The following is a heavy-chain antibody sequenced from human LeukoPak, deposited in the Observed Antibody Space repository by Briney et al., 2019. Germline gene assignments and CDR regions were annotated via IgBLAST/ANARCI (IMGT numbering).Heavy chain of an antibody. J-gene: IGHJ4*02. CDR3: ARVPREQQYSDY. D-gene: IGHD6-13*01. CDR1: GGSISSGGYY. Sequence: SETLSLTCTVSGGSISSGGYYWSWIRQHPGKGLEWIGYIYYSGSTYYNPSLMSRVTISVDTSKNQFSLKLSSVTAADTAVYYCARVPREQQYSDYWGQGTLVTVSS. V-gene: IGHV4-31*03. CDR2: IYYSGST.